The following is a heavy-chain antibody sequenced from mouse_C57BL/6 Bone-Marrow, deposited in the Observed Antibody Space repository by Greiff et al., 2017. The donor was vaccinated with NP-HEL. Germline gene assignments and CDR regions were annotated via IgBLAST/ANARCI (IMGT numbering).Heavy chain of an antibody. J-gene: IGHJ3*01. Sequence: QVQLKQPGAELVMPGASVKLSCKASGYTFTSYWMHWVKQRPGQGLEWIGEIDPSDSYTNYNQKFKGKSTLTVDKSSSTAYMQLSSLTSEDSAVYYCASSMITTGKNWFAYWGQGTLVTVSA. CDR2: IDPSDSYT. V-gene: IGHV1-69*01. CDR1: GYTFTSYW. D-gene: IGHD2-4*01. CDR3: ASSMITTGKNWFAY.